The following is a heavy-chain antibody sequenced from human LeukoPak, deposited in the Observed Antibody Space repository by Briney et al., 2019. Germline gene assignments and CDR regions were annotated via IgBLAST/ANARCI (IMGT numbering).Heavy chain of an antibody. Sequence: PGGSLRLSCAASGFTFSSYAMHWVRQAPGQGLEWVAVISYDGSNKYYADSVKGRFTISRDNSKNTLYLQMNSLRAEDTAVYYCAREAGGYSPPLSYGMDVWGQGTTVTVSS. CDR2: ISYDGSNK. J-gene: IGHJ6*02. CDR3: AREAGGYSPPLSYGMDV. V-gene: IGHV3-30-3*01. D-gene: IGHD5-18*01. CDR1: GFTFSSYA.